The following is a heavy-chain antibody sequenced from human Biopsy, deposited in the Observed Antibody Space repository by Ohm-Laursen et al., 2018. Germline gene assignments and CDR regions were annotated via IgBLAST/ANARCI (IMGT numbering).Heavy chain of an antibody. D-gene: IGHD1-26*01. J-gene: IGHJ4*02. V-gene: IGHV4-31*03. Sequence: SQTLSLTCTVSGVSISVDGYYWAWIRQLPGKGLDWIGYIYHSGTTYHNPSLKSRLTMSVDTSKNEFSLRLRSVTAADTAVYFCATFRASWDTTQGGDYWGQGTLVIVSS. CDR3: ATFRASWDTTQGGDY. CDR2: IYHSGTT. CDR1: GVSISVDGYY.